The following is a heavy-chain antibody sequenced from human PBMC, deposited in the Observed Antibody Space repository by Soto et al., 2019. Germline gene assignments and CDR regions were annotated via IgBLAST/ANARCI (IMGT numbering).Heavy chain of an antibody. J-gene: IGHJ6*03. CDR1: DNSITSCY. V-gene: IGHV4-59*01. CDR2: IHYMGSS. CDR3: ARNQLSNSYYYMDV. D-gene: IGHD2-2*01. Sequence: SETLSLTCSVSDNSITSCYWSWIRQPPGKGLEWIGYIHYMGSSNYNPSLASRVTISVDTSKNQFSLKLRSVTPADTAVYYCARNQLSNSYYYMDVWGKGTTVTVSS.